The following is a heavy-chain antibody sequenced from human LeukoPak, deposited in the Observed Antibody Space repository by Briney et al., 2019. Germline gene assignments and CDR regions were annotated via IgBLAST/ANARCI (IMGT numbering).Heavy chain of an antibody. Sequence: ASMRVSCTASVYTFSDYYIHWIRQAPGQGLEWMGLINPKNGDTNFAQTFQGRVTMTRDTSITTAYMGLSRLSSDDTAVYYCARGWQINSSGGFVDPWGQGTLVTVSS. V-gene: IGHV1-2*02. CDR3: ARGWQINSSGGFVDP. CDR1: VYTFSDYY. J-gene: IGHJ5*02. D-gene: IGHD6-6*01. CDR2: INPKNGDT.